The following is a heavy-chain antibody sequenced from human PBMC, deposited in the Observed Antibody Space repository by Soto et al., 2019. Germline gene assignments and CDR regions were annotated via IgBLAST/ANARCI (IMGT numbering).Heavy chain of an antibody. CDR1: GFTFSHYA. V-gene: IGHV3-30-3*01. J-gene: IGHJ4*02. Sequence: QVQLVESGGGVVQPGRSLRLSCAASGFTFSHYAMHWVRQAPGKGLEWIAIISYDGSNKYYADSVRGRFTISRDNSKSTLFLQMNSPRAEDAAVYFCAREHFGNYYFDYWGQGTLVTVSS. CDR3: AREHFGNYYFDY. CDR2: ISYDGSNK. D-gene: IGHD1-7*01.